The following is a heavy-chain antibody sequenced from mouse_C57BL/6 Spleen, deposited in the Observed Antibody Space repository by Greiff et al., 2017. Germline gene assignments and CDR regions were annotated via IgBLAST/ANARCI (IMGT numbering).Heavy chain of an antibody. CDR1: GYAFSSYW. Sequence: QVQLKESGAELVKPGASVKISCKASGYAFSSYWMNWVKQRPGKGLEWIGQIYPGDGDTNYNGKFKGKATLNADISSSTAYMQRSSLTSEDSAVYVCARTDYYDYDGGYFDVWGTGTTVTVSS. D-gene: IGHD2-4*01. V-gene: IGHV1-80*01. CDR2: IYPGDGDT. CDR3: ARTDYYDYDGGYFDV. J-gene: IGHJ1*03.